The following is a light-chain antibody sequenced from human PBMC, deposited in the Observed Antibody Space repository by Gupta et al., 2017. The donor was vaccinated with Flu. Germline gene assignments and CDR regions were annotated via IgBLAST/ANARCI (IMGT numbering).Light chain of an antibody. Sequence: DIQMTQSPSSLSASVGDRVTITCRTSQNIYNYLSWYQQTPGKAPKFLIYGATKLHSGVPSRFSGSGSGTYFILTISRLQPEDFATYICQHTDRPPINFGQGTKLEIK. V-gene: IGKV1-39*01. CDR3: QHTDRPPIN. CDR1: QNIYNY. CDR2: GAT. J-gene: IGKJ2*01.